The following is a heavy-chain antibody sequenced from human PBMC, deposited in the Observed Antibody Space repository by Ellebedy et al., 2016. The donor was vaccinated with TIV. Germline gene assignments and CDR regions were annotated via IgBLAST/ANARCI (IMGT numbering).Heavy chain of an antibody. J-gene: IGHJ6*02. CDR3: ARDLQYHDFWSGYYKRGDDYYYYGMDV. Sequence: GESLKISCAASGFSLNVNYMSWVRQAPGKGPEWVSRISADGSTTNYADSVKGRFSISRDNAKNMVFLQMNSLRAEDTAVYYCARDLQYHDFWSGYYKRGDDYYYYGMDVWGQGITVTVSS. CDR2: ISADGSTT. D-gene: IGHD3-3*01. CDR1: GFSLNVNY. V-gene: IGHV3-74*01.